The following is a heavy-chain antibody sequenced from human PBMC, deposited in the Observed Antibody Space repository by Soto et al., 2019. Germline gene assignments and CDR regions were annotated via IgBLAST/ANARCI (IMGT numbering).Heavy chain of an antibody. D-gene: IGHD6-25*01. Sequence: SETLSLTCTVAGGSISSSSYYWGWIRQPPGKGLEWIGSIYYSGSTYYNPCLKSRGTISVDTSKNQFSRKLSSVTAADTAVDYCPRLPGLRRSEPRFRYYYGMDPWGQGTTVTVSS. V-gene: IGHV4-39*01. CDR3: PRLPGLRRSEPRFRYYYGMDP. CDR2: IYYSGST. J-gene: IGHJ6*02. CDR1: GGSISSSSYY.